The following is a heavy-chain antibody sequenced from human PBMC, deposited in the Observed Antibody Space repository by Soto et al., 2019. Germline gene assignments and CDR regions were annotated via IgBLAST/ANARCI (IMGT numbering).Heavy chain of an antibody. D-gene: IGHD3-10*01. Sequence: QVQLQESGPGLVKPSQTLSLTCTVSGASISSGGYYWNWIRQRPGKGLEWIAYISYSGSTYYNPSLKSRVTISVDTSKNQFSLDLSSVTAADTAVHYCATDLWDRFDPWGQGTLVTVSS. V-gene: IGHV4-31*03. CDR1: GASISSGGYY. J-gene: IGHJ5*02. CDR2: ISYSGST. CDR3: ATDLWDRFDP.